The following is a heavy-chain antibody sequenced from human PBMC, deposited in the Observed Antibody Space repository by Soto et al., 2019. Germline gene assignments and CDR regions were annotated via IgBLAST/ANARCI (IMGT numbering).Heavy chain of an antibody. V-gene: IGHV4-39*01. Sequence: PSETLSLTCAVSGYSISSSSYYWGWIRQPPGKGLEWIGSVYYSGSTFYNPSLKSRVTISVDTSKNQFSLRLSSVTAADTAIYYCARQRRYYYDSSGYPDFWGQGTLVTVSS. J-gene: IGHJ4*02. CDR2: VYYSGST. CDR3: ARQRRYYYDSSGYPDF. CDR1: GYSISSSSYY. D-gene: IGHD3-22*01.